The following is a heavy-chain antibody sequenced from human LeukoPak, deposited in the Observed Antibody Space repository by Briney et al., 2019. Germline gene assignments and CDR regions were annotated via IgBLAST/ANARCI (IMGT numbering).Heavy chain of an antibody. CDR1: GGSISSSNW. Sequence: PSGTLSLTCAVSGGSISSSNWWSWVRQPPGKGLEWIGEIYHSGSTNYNPSLKSRVTISVDTSKNQFSLKLSSVTAADTAVYYCARGLLGSSWYRPGQYFQHWGQGTLVTVSS. CDR3: ARGLLGSSWYRPGQYFQH. J-gene: IGHJ1*01. D-gene: IGHD6-13*01. CDR2: IYHSGST. V-gene: IGHV4-4*02.